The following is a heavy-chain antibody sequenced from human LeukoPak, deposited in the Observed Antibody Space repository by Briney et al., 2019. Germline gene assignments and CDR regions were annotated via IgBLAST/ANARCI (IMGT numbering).Heavy chain of an antibody. J-gene: IGHJ4*02. CDR3: ARDLEDSSGWYSIDY. D-gene: IGHD6-19*01. CDR1: VYTFTDYY. V-gene: IGHV1-2*02. Sequence: ASVKVSRLPSVYTFTDYYMHWLRPPPAQGLAGMGWINPNSGGTKYAQKFQGRVTTTRDTSISTAYMELSRLRSDERAVDYCARDLEDSSGWYSIDYWGQGTLVTVSS. CDR2: INPNSGGT.